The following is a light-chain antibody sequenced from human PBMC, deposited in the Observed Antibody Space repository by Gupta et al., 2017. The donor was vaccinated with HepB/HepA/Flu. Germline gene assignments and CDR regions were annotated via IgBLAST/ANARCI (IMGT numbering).Light chain of an antibody. CDR2: GAS. J-gene: IGKJ2*02. V-gene: IGKV3-20*01. CDR3: HQDWGLPLCT. CDR1: RRFSSSQ. Sequence: ENVLTQSPATLSLSPGERATLSCRARRRFSSSQLAWYQQKPDQAPRLLIYGASYRDTGIPDRFSGSGYGKHLTLTITRREQEDFAGYYFHQDWGLPLCTFGQGTXLEIK.